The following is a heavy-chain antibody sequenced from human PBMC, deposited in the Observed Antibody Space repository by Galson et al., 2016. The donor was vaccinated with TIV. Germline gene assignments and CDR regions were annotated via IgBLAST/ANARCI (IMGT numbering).Heavy chain of an antibody. Sequence: SVKVSCKVSGGSFSTYAINWVRQAPGQGPEWMGRIIPILDVATYPQKFQGRVTITADKFTSTVYMDLSSLKSDDTAVYYCARGAGRRWVGELSWVDPWGQGSLVTVSS. D-gene: IGHD3-10*01. J-gene: IGHJ5*02. CDR2: IIPILDVA. V-gene: IGHV1-69*04. CDR3: ARGAGRRWVGELSWVDP. CDR1: GGSFSTYA.